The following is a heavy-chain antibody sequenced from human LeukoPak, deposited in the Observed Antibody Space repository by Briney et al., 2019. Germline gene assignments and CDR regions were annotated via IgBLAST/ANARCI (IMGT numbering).Heavy chain of an antibody. CDR3: ARATYDFWSGYYLAVDY. Sequence: SETLSLTCAVYGGSFSGDYWTWIRQPPGKGLEWIGEINHSGSTNYNPSLKSRVTISVDTSKNQYSLKLSSVTAADTAVYYCARATYDFWSGYYLAVDYWGQGTLVTVSS. V-gene: IGHV4-34*01. CDR1: GGSFSGDY. CDR2: INHSGST. D-gene: IGHD3-3*01. J-gene: IGHJ4*02.